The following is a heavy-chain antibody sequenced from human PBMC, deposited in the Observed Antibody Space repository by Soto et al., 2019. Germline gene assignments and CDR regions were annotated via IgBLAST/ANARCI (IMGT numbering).Heavy chain of an antibody. D-gene: IGHD2-2*03. CDR3: ARGRQEGDHEVLDWFDP. V-gene: IGHV4-31*03. CDR1: GGSISSGGYY. J-gene: IGHJ5*02. Sequence: QVQLQESGPGLVKPSQTLSLTCTVSGGSISSGGYYWSWIRQHPGKGLEWIGYIYYSGSTYYNPSLRSRVTISVDPSKNQFSLKLSSVSAADTAVYYCARGRQEGDHEVLDWFDPWGQGTLVTVSS. CDR2: IYYSGST.